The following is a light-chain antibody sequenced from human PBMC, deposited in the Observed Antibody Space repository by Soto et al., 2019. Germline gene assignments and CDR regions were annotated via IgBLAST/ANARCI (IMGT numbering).Light chain of an antibody. V-gene: IGKV1-39*01. Sequence: DIQMTQSPSSLSASVGDRVTITCRASQSISSYLNWYQQKPGKAPKLLIYAASSLQSGVPSRFSGSGSGTDFTLTISSLQPEDFATYYCQQSSSTSRYTFGQGTKFDIK. CDR1: QSISSY. CDR2: AAS. J-gene: IGKJ2*01. CDR3: QQSSSTSRYT.